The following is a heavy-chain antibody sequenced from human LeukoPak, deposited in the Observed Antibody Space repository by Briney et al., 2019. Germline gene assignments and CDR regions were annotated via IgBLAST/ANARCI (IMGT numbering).Heavy chain of an antibody. CDR1: GGSISSSNW. V-gene: IGHV4-4*02. CDR2: IYHSGST. CDR3: ARLIAAAGGDY. Sequence: SETLSLTCAVSGGSISSSNWWSWVRPPPGKGLEWIGEIYHSGSTNYNPSLESRVTISVDTSKNQFSLKLSSVTAADTAVYYCARLIAAAGGDYWGQGTLVTVSS. J-gene: IGHJ4*02. D-gene: IGHD6-13*01.